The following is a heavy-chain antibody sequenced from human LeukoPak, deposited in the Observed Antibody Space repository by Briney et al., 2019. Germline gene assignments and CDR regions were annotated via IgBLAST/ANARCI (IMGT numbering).Heavy chain of an antibody. D-gene: IGHD7-27*01. J-gene: IGHJ4*02. CDR1: GLTFSSYE. CDR2: ISSSGSTI. Sequence: TGGSLRLSCAASGLTFSSYEMNWVRQAPGKGLEWVSYISSSGSTIYYADSVKGRFTISRDNAKNSLYLQMNSQRAEDTAVYYCARDLNWETYWGQGTLVSVSS. CDR3: ARDLNWETY. V-gene: IGHV3-48*03.